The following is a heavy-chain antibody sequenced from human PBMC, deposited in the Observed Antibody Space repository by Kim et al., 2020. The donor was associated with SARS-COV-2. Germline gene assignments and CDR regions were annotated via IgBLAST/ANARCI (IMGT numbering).Heavy chain of an antibody. D-gene: IGHD3-10*01. CDR1: GFTFSSYS. CDR3: ARDTDQFNYYGSGSYYYGMDV. V-gene: IGHV3-48*04. Sequence: GGSLRLSCAASGFTFSSYSMNWVRQAPGKGLEWVSYISSSSSTIYYADSVKGRFTISRDNAKNSLYLQMNSLRAEDTAVYYCARDTDQFNYYGSGSYYYGMDVWGQGTTVTVSS. J-gene: IGHJ6*02. CDR2: ISSSSSTI.